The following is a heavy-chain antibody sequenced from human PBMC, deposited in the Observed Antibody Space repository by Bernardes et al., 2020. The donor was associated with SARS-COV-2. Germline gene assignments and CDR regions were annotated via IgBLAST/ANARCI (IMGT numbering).Heavy chain of an antibody. J-gene: IGHJ4*02. CDR1: GGSFSGYY. V-gene: IGHV4-34*01. D-gene: IGHD1-1*01. Sequence: SETLSLTCAVYGGSFSGYYWSWIRQPPGKGLEWIGEINHSGSTNYNPSLKSRVTISVDTSKNQFSLKLSSVTAADTAVYYCASDDEMATTQWGQGTLVTVSS. CDR2: INHSGST. CDR3: ASDDEMATTQ.